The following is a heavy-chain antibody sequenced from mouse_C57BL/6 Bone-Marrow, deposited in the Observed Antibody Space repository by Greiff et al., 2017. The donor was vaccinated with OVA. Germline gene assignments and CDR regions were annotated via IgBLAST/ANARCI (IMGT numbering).Heavy chain of an antibody. J-gene: IGHJ4*01. D-gene: IGHD2-3*01. CDR1: GFSLTSYG. V-gene: IGHV2-6-1*01. CDR2: IWSDGST. Sequence: QVQLKESGPGLVAPSQSLSITCTVSGFSLTSYGVHWVRQPPGKGLEWLVVIWSDGSTTYNSALKSRLSISKDNSKSQVFLKMNSLQTDDTAMYYCARHVYGYYEDAMDYWGQGTSVTVSS. CDR3: ARHVYGYYEDAMDY.